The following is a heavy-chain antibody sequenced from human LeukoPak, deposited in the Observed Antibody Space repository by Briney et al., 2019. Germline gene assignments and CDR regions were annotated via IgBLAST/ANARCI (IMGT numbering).Heavy chain of an antibody. D-gene: IGHD3-22*01. Sequence: PGGALRLSCAASGFIFDRYGMTWVRQAPGEGLKWVSSISDSGSRTYYADSVKGRFTVSRDNSKNTVYAQMNSLRAEDTAIYYCAKQESSGSYPYYFDYWGQGTVVTVSS. J-gene: IGHJ4*02. CDR1: GFIFDRYG. CDR2: ISDSGSRT. CDR3: AKQESSGSYPYYFDY. V-gene: IGHV3-23*01.